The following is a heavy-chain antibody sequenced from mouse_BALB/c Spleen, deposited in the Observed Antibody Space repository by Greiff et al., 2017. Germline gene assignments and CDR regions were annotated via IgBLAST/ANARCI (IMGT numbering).Heavy chain of an antibody. CDR3: ARWNSLIHYYAYFDY. J-gene: IGHJ2*01. D-gene: IGHD1-2*01. CDR1: GFNIKDYY. V-gene: IGHV14-1*02. Sequence: EVQVVESGAELVRPGALVKLSCKASGFNIKDYYMHWVKQRPEQGLEWIGWIDPENGNTIYDPKFQGKASITADTSSNTAYLQLSSLTSEDTAVYYCARWNSLIHYYAYFDYWGQGTTLTVSS. CDR2: IDPENGNT.